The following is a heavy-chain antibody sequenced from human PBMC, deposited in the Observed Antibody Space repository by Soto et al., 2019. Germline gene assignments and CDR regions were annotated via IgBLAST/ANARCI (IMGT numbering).Heavy chain of an antibody. D-gene: IGHD6-19*01. CDR2: INAGNGNT. J-gene: IGHJ4*02. Sequence: GXSVKVSCKASGYSFTSYAMHWVRQAPGQRLEWMGWINAGNGNTKYSQKFQGRVTITRDTSASTAYMELSSLRSEDTAVYYCARHNRYSSGLDYWGQGTLVTVSS. CDR1: GYSFTSYA. CDR3: ARHNRYSSGLDY. V-gene: IGHV1-3*01.